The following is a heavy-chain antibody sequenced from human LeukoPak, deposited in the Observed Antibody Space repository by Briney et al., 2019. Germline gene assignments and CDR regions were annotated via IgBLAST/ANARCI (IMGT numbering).Heavy chain of an antibody. CDR2: IYYSGST. J-gene: IGHJ6*03. V-gene: IGHV4-59*01. CDR1: GGSISSYY. CDR3: ARGYSSSWYSSYYYYYMDV. Sequence: SETLSLTCTVSGGSISSYYWSWIRQPPGKGLEWIGYIYYSGSTNYNPSLKSRVTISVDTSKNQFSLELSSVTAADTAVYYCARGYSSSWYSSYYYYYMDVWGKGTTVTVSS. D-gene: IGHD6-13*01.